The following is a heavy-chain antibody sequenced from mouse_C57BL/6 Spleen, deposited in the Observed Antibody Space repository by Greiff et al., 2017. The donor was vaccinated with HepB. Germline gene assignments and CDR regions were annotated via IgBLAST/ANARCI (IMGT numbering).Heavy chain of an antibody. Sequence: VQLQQSGPELVKPGASVKISCKASGYAFSSSWMNWVKQRPGKGLEWIGRIYPGDGDTNYNGKFKGKATLTADKSSSTAYMQLSSLTSEDSAVYFCAREEAYYSSCDYWGQGTTLTVSS. V-gene: IGHV1-82*01. J-gene: IGHJ2*01. D-gene: IGHD2-12*01. CDR2: IYPGDGDT. CDR3: AREEAYYSSCDY. CDR1: GYAFSSSW.